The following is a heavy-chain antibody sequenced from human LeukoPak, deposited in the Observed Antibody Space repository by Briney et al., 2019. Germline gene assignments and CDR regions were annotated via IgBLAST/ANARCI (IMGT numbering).Heavy chain of an antibody. D-gene: IGHD6-13*01. CDR1: GFTFSSYW. CDR2: IKQDGSEK. J-gene: IGHJ4*02. Sequence: GGSLRLSCAASGFTFSSYWMSWVRQAPGKGLEWVANIKQDGSEKYYVDSVKGRFTISRDNAKNSLYLQMNSLRAEDTAVYYCASGGIIAAAGPEDYCGQGTLVTVSS. CDR3: ASGGIIAAAGPEDY. V-gene: IGHV3-7*01.